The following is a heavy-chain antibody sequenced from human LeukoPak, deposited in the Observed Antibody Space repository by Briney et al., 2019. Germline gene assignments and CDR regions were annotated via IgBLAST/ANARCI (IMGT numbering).Heavy chain of an antibody. J-gene: IGHJ6*03. CDR1: GFTFSNYG. Sequence: GGSLRLSCAASGFTFSNYGLSWVRQAPGKGLEWVSGITGSGGSTYYADSVKGRFTISRDNSKNTLYLQMNSLRAEDTAVYYCARDPGGSGSYYNLYYYYYMDVWGKGTTVTVSS. D-gene: IGHD3-10*01. CDR2: ITGSGGST. V-gene: IGHV3-23*01. CDR3: ARDPGGSGSYYNLYYYYYMDV.